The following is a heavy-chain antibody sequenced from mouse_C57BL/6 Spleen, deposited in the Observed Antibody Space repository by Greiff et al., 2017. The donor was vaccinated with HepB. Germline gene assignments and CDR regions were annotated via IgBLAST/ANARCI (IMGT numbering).Heavy chain of an antibody. D-gene: IGHD2-3*01. CDR1: GYAFSSYW. Sequence: VQLQQSGAELVKPGASVKISCKASGYAFSSYWMNWVKQRPGKGLEWIGQIYPGDGDTNYNGQFKGKATLTADKSSRTANMQLSSLTSEDSAVYFCARSDGGPFAYWGQGTLVTVAA. V-gene: IGHV1-80*01. CDR3: ARSDGGPFAY. J-gene: IGHJ3*01. CDR2: IYPGDGDT.